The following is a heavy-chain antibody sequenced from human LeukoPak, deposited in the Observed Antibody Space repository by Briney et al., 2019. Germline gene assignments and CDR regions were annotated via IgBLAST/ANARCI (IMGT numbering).Heavy chain of an antibody. D-gene: IGHD2-15*01. CDR3: ARVGVAAKSSRYFDY. Sequence: SETLSLTCTVSGGSISSGDYYWSWIRQHPGKGLEWIGYIHYSGSTYYSPSLKSRVTISVDTSKKQFSLKLSSVTAADTAVYYCARVGVAAKSSRYFDYWGQGTLVTVS. V-gene: IGHV4-31*03. CDR1: GGSISSGDYY. J-gene: IGHJ4*02. CDR2: IHYSGST.